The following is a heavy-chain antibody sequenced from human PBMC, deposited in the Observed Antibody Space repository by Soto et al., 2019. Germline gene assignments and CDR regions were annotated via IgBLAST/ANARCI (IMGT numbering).Heavy chain of an antibody. CDR1: GYTFTSYG. J-gene: IGHJ6*02. CDR3: ARDKGFTMIVVVIPRGMDV. V-gene: IGHV1-18*01. Sequence: QVQLVQSGAEVKKPGASVKVSCKASGYTFTSYGISWVRQAPGQGLEWMGWISAYNGNTNYAQKLQGRVTMTTDTSTRTAYMELRSLRSDDTAVYYCARDKGFTMIVVVIPRGMDVWGQGTTVTVSS. D-gene: IGHD3-22*01. CDR2: ISAYNGNT.